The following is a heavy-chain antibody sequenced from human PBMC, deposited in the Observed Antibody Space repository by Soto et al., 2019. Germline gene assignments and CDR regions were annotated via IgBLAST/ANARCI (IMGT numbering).Heavy chain of an antibody. V-gene: IGHV1-69*01. Sequence: QVQLVQSGAEVKKPGSSVKVSCKASGGTFSSYAINWVRQAPGQGLEWMGGIIPMFDTTNYAQKFQGRVTIPADESTRASYMELSRLRAEDTAVYYCARRYYAASGGYYGPPIAPGGQGTPVTVSS. D-gene: IGHD3-22*01. J-gene: IGHJ5*02. CDR2: IIPMFDTT. CDR3: ARRYYAASGGYYGPPIAP. CDR1: GGTFSSYA.